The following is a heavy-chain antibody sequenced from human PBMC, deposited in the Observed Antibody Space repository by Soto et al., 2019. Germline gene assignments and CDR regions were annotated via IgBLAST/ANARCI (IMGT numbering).Heavy chain of an antibody. V-gene: IGHV1-8*01. D-gene: IGHD3-3*01. CDR1: GYTFTSYD. J-gene: IGHJ6*03. CDR2: MNPDSGNT. Sequence: ASVKVSCKASGYTFTSYDITWVRQAAGQGLEWMGWMNPDSGNTAYAQKFQDRVTMTRDTSITTAYMELRSLRTEDTAIYYCARLPRIWNGYYYYYYMDVWGKGTTVTVSS. CDR3: ARLPRIWNGYYYYYYMDV.